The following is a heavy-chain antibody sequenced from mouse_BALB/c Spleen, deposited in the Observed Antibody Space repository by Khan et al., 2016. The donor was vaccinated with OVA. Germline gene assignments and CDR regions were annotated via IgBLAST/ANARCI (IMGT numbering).Heavy chain of an antibody. CDR1: GYTFTSYT. CDR2: INPSSGYT. J-gene: IGHJ2*01. Sequence: QVQLKQSGAELARPGASVKMSCKASGYTFTSYTMHWVKQRPGQGLEWIGYINPSSGYTKYNQKFKDKATLTADKSSSTAYMQLSSLTSEDSAVYCCESTNERWGQGTTLTVSS. V-gene: IGHV1-4*01. D-gene: IGHD1-1*01. CDR3: ESTNER.